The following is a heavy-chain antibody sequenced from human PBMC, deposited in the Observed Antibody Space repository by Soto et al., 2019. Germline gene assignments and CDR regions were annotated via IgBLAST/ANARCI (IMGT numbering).Heavy chain of an antibody. Sequence: QVQLVQSGAEVKKPGASVKISCEASGYIFTTYIVHWVRQSPGQRLEWMGWINAGNGNTRYSQNFQGRVTFARDTSASTAYMDLSSVRSEDSAVYYCARDKPNSAGYSMDVWGKGTTVTVSS. J-gene: IGHJ6*03. V-gene: IGHV1-3*01. CDR1: GYIFTTYI. CDR2: INAGNGNT. CDR3: ARDKPNSAGYSMDV. D-gene: IGHD2-15*01.